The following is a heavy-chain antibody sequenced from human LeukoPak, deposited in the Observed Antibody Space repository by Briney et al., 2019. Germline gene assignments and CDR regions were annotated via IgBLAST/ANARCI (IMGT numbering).Heavy chain of an antibody. CDR1: GFTFTSSA. J-gene: IGHJ4*02. D-gene: IGHD3-9*01. V-gene: IGHV1-58*01. CDR3: AAMLSGYPRTNYFDY. CDR2: IVVGSGNT. Sequence: GASVKVSCKASGFTFTSSAVQWVRQARGQRLEWIGWIVVGSGNTNYAQKFQERVTITRDTSTSTAYMELSSLRSEDTAVYYCAAMLSGYPRTNYFDYWGQGTLVTVSS.